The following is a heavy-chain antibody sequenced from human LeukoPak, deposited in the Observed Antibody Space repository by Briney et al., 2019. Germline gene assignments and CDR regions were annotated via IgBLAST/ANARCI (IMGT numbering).Heavy chain of an antibody. D-gene: IGHD2-2*01. J-gene: IGHJ5*02. CDR3: ARDRLGYCSSTSCRWFDP. Sequence: SQTLSLTCTVSGGSISSGGYSWSWIRQHPAKGLEWIGYIYYSGSTYYNPSLKSRVTISVDTSKNQFSLKLSSVTAADTAVYYCARDRLGYCSSTSCRWFDPWGQGTLVTVSS. CDR1: GGSISSGGYS. CDR2: IYYSGST. V-gene: IGHV4-31*03.